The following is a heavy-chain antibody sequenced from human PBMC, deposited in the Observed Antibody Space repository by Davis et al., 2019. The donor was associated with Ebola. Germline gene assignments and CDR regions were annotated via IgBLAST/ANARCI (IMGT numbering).Heavy chain of an antibody. CDR3: ARQTTGFDP. D-gene: IGHD4-17*01. CDR2: IYYSGST. CDR1: GGSVSSGSYY. V-gene: IGHV4-61*01. Sequence: SETLSLTCTVSGGSVSSGSYYWSWIRQPPGKGLEWIGYIYYSGSTNYNPSLKSRVTISVDTSKNQFSLKLSSVTAADTAGDYCARQTTGFDPWGQGTLVTVSS. J-gene: IGHJ5*02.